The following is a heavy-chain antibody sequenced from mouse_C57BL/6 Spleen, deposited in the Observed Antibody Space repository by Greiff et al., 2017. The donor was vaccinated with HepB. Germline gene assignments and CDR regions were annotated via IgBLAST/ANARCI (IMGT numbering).Heavy chain of an antibody. CDR3: ARGAYYSNTGGAMDY. Sequence: VQGVESGAELARPGASVKMSCKASGYTFTSYTMHWVKQRPGQGLEWIGYINPSSGYTKYNQKCKDKATLTADKSSSTAYMQLSSLTSEDSAVYYCARGAYYSNTGGAMDYWGQGTSVTVSS. D-gene: IGHD2-5*01. CDR1: GYTFTSYT. J-gene: IGHJ4*01. V-gene: IGHV1-4*01. CDR2: INPSSGYT.